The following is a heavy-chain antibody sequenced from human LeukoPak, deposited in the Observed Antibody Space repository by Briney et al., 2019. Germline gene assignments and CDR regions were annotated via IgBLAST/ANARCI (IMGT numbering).Heavy chain of an antibody. V-gene: IGHV3-33*08. J-gene: IGHJ4*02. CDR2: IWYDGSKK. Sequence: GGSLRLSCAASGFTFSSYAMSWVRLAPGKGLEWVAIIWYDGSKKYYADSVKGRFTISRDNSKNTLYLQMNSLRAEDTAVYYCAREEQWVVDYWGQGTLVTVSS. D-gene: IGHD6-19*01. CDR3: AREEQWVVDY. CDR1: GFTFSSYA.